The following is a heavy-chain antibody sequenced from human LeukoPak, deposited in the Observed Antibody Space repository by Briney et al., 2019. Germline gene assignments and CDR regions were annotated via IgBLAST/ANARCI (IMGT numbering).Heavy chain of an antibody. J-gene: IGHJ4*02. Sequence: GGSLRLSCAASGFTFSSYSMNWVRQAPGKGLEWVAYINPGLNIVNYADSVKGRFSVSRDNAGSSLYLQMNSLRAEDTAVYFCTRDPRLCDYWGQGTLVTVSS. V-gene: IGHV3-48*04. CDR3: TRDPRLCDY. CDR1: GFTFSSYS. CDR2: INPGLNIV.